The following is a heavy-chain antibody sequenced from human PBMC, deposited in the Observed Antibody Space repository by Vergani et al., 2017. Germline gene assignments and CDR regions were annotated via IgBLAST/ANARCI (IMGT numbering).Heavy chain of an antibody. Sequence: QVQLVESGGGVVQPGGSRRLSCAASGFSFSSYGMHWVRQVPGKGLEWVAYIGKDGINTRYRDAVKGRFTVSRDNSKDILYLQMDSLRSEDTALYYCAKYLRDSTDGLPDSWGPGTLVIVSS. J-gene: IGHJ4*02. CDR1: GFSFSSYG. V-gene: IGHV3-30*02. D-gene: IGHD2-21*02. CDR2: IGKDGINT. CDR3: AKYLRDSTDGLPDS.